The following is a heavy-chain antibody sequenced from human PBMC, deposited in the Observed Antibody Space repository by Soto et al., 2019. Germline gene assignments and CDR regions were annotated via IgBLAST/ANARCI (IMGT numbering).Heavy chain of an antibody. Sequence: GAAVKVACKASGGTFSSYAKSWVRQAPGQGLEWMGGIIPIFGTANYAQKFQGRVTITADKSTSTAYMELSSLRSEDTAVYYCAREYYYDSSGYASDAFDIWGQGTMVTVSS. CDR1: GGTFSSYA. D-gene: IGHD3-22*01. CDR3: AREYYYDSSGYASDAFDI. CDR2: IIPIFGTA. V-gene: IGHV1-69*06. J-gene: IGHJ3*02.